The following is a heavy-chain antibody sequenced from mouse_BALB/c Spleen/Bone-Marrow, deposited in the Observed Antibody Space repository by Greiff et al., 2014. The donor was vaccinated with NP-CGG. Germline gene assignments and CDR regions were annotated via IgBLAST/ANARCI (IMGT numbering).Heavy chain of an antibody. CDR1: GYSITSGYG. V-gene: IGHV3-1*02. D-gene: IGHD1-1*01. CDR3: TRETTAIADFDY. J-gene: IGHJ2*01. Sequence: VQLQQSGPDLVKPSQSLSLTCTVTGYSITSGYGWHWIRQFPGNNLERMGYIHYRGSTNYNPSLKSRISITRDTSKNQFSLQLNSVTTEDAATYYCTRETTAIADFDYWGQGATLTVTS. CDR2: IHYRGST.